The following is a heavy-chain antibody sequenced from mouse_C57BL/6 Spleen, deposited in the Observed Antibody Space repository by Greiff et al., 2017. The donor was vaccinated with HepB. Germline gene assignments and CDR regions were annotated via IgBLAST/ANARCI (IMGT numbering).Heavy chain of an antibody. CDR3: ASIYYDYDEGYYAMDY. CDR1: GYSITSGYY. V-gene: IGHV3-6*01. CDR2: ISYDGSN. Sequence: VQLKESGPGLVKPSQSLSLTCSVTGYSITSGYYWNWIRQFPGNKLEWMGYISYDGSNNYNPSLKNRISITRDTSKNQFFLKLNSVTTEDTATYYCASIYYDYDEGYYAMDYWGQGTSVTVSS. D-gene: IGHD2-4*01. J-gene: IGHJ4*01.